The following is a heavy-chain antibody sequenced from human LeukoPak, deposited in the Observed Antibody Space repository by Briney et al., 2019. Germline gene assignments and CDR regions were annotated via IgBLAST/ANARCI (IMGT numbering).Heavy chain of an antibody. J-gene: IGHJ6*03. CDR3: ARSVYGSGSYMDV. D-gene: IGHD3-10*01. CDR1: GFSFSSYG. CDR2: IRFDGDNK. Sequence: GGSLRLSCAAFGFSFSSYGMHWVRQAPGKGLEWVAVIRFDGDNKYYGEAVKGRFTISRNNAENKLFLLMSNLRAEDTAVYFCARSVYGSGSYMDVWGQGTTVTVSS. V-gene: IGHV3-33*08.